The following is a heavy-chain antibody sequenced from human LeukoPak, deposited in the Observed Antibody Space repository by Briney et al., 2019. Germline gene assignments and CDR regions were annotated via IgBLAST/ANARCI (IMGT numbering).Heavy chain of an antibody. CDR3: ARGFLRGYSRGYFDL. V-gene: IGHV4-34*01. D-gene: IGHD5-18*01. Sequence: TSETLSLTCAVYGGSFSGYYWNWIRQPPGKGLDWIGEINHSGSTNYNPSLKSRVTISVDTSKNQFSLRLSSVTAADTAVYYCARGFLRGYSRGYFDLWGRGTLVTVSS. CDR2: INHSGST. CDR1: GGSFSGYY. J-gene: IGHJ2*01.